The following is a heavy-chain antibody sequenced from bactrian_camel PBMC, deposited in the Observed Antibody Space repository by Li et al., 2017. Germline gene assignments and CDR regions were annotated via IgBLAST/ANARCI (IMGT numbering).Heavy chain of an antibody. D-gene: IGHD6*01. J-gene: IGHJ4*01. V-gene: IGHV3S26*01. CDR1: EYTYSSNC. CDR3: ASAMIIRGGSWYWAGKYNS. CDR2: VDSDGGT. Sequence: HVQLVESGGGSAQAGGSLRLSCEFSEYTYSSNCMTWFRQAPGKEREGVAAVDSDGGTRYADSVKGRFAISQDSAKNILYLQMDSLKPEDTGMYYCASAMIIRGGSWYWAGKYNSWGRGTQVTVS.